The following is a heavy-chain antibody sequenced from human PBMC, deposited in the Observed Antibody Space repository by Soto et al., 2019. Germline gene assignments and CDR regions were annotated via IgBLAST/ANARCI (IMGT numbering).Heavy chain of an antibody. Sequence: SETLSLTCTVSGASISSDEWLSWVRQPPGKGLEWIGEIFHSGNTHYNPSLKSRVTISVDKSKNQISLKVRSVTAADTAVYFCARSDGWYRLDYWGQGILVTVSS. CDR2: IFHSGNT. CDR1: GASISSDEW. V-gene: IGHV4-4*02. D-gene: IGHD6-19*01. J-gene: IGHJ4*02. CDR3: ARSDGWYRLDY.